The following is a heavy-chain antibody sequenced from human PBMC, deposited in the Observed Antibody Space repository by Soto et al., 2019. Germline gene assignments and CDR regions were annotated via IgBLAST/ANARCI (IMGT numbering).Heavy chain of an antibody. CDR2: MSYDESHE. CDR3: ARERITMVRGVIIFGNDFDY. Sequence: AGSLRLSCAAFGFPFRTFDMHWVRQTPGKGLEWVGVMSYDESHEYYADSVKGRFTISRDNSKNTLYLQMNSLRAEDTAVYYCARERITMVRGVIIFGNDFDYWGQGTLVTVSS. D-gene: IGHD3-10*01. CDR1: GFPFRTFD. V-gene: IGHV3-30*03. J-gene: IGHJ4*02.